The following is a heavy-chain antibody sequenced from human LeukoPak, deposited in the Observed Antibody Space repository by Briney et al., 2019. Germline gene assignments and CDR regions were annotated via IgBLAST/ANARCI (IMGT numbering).Heavy chain of an antibody. CDR3: ATGPFSAFAI. CDR2: IHSDEITT. D-gene: IGHD1-14*01. J-gene: IGHJ3*02. V-gene: IGHV3-74*01. Sequence: GGSLRLSCAASGFSFSSYWMHWVRQAPGKGLVWVAHIHSDEITTAYADSVKGRFTISRDNTRNMLYLQMNSLRVEDTAVYFCATGPFSAFAIWGQGTTLIVSS. CDR1: GFSFSSYW.